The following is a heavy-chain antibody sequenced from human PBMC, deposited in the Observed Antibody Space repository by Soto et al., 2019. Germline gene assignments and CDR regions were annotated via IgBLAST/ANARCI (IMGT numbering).Heavy chain of an antibody. CDR2: INHSGST. CDR1: GGSFSGYY. V-gene: IGHV4-34*01. Sequence: SETLSLTCAVYGGSFSGYYWSWIRQPPGKGLEWIGEINHSGSTNYNPSLKSRVTISVDTSKNRFSLKLSSVTAADTAVYYCASGGYYYGSGSFMDVWGKGTTVTVSS. CDR3: ASGGYYYGSGSFMDV. D-gene: IGHD3-10*01. J-gene: IGHJ6*03.